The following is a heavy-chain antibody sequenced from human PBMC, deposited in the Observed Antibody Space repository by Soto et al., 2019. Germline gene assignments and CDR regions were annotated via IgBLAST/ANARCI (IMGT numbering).Heavy chain of an antibody. D-gene: IGHD2-15*01. CDR2: IWYDGSNK. J-gene: IGHJ5*02. CDR1: GFTFGSYG. V-gene: IGHV3-33*01. CDR3: ARERCSGGSCYMGWIDP. Sequence: SLRLSCAASGFTFGSYGMHWVRQAPGKGLEWVAVIWYDGSNKYYADSVKGRFTISRDNSKNTLYLQMNSLRAEDTAVYYCARERCSGGSCYMGWIDPWGQGTLVTVSS.